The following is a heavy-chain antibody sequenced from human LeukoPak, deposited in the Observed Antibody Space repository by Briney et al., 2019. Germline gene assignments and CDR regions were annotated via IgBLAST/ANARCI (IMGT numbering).Heavy chain of an antibody. CDR2: ISYDGSNK. V-gene: IGHV3-30*18. Sequence: GRSLRLSCAASGFTFSSYGMHWVRQAPGKGLEWVAVISYDGSNKYYADSVKGRFTISRDNSKNTLYLQMNSLRAEDTAVYYCAKDAIAVAGTWGQGTLVTVSS. J-gene: IGHJ5*02. D-gene: IGHD6-19*01. CDR1: GFTFSSYG. CDR3: AKDAIAVAGT.